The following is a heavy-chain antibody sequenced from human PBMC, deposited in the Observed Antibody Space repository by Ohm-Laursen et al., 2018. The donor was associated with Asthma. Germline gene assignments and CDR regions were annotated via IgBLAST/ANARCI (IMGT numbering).Heavy chain of an antibody. CDR2: ISGSGGST. Sequence: SLRLSCAASGFTFSSYAMSWVRQAPGKGLEWVSAISGSGGSTYYSDSVKGRVTISRDSTKNSLYLQMSSLRAEDTAVYYCARALATVSSIYGYWGQGTLVTVSS. V-gene: IGHV3-23*01. D-gene: IGHD4-11*01. CDR1: GFTFSSYA. CDR3: ARALATVSSIYGY. J-gene: IGHJ4*02.